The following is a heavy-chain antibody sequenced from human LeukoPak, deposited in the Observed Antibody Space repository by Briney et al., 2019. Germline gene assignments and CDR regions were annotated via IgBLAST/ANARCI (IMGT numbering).Heavy chain of an antibody. Sequence: GGSLRLSCAASGFTFDDYGMSWVHQAPGKGLEWVSGINWNGGSTGYADSVKGRFTISRDNAKNSLYLQMNSLRAEDTALYYCARVPLTYYYDSSGEVDYWGQGTLVTVSS. CDR1: GFTFDDYG. J-gene: IGHJ4*02. V-gene: IGHV3-20*04. CDR2: INWNGGST. CDR3: ARVPLTYYYDSSGEVDY. D-gene: IGHD3-22*01.